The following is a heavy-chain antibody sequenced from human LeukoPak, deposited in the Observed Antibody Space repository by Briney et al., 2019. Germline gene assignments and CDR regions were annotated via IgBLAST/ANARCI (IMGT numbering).Heavy chain of an antibody. CDR3: AKGSCSSTSCYTGS. D-gene: IGHD2-2*02. J-gene: IGHJ5*02. V-gene: IGHV3-53*01. CDR2: IYSGGST. Sequence: GGSLRLSCAASGFTVSSNYMSWVRQAPGKGLEWVSVIYSGGSTYYADSVKGRFTISRDNSKNTLYLQMNSLRAEDTAVYYCAKGSCSSTSCYTGSWGQGTLVTVSS. CDR1: GFTVSSNY.